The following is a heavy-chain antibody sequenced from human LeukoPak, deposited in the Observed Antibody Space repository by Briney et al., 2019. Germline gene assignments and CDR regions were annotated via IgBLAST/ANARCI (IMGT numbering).Heavy chain of an antibody. Sequence: ASVKVSCKASGYTFTRYQMHWVRQAPGQGLEWMGILNPSGGSTSYAQKFQGRVTMTRDTSTSTVYMELSSLRSEDTAVYYCARTYCGGDCYGLDYYYYYMDVWGKGTTVTVSS. D-gene: IGHD2-21*01. V-gene: IGHV1-46*03. CDR2: LNPSGGST. J-gene: IGHJ6*03. CDR1: GYTFTRYQ. CDR3: ARTYCGGDCYGLDYYYYYMDV.